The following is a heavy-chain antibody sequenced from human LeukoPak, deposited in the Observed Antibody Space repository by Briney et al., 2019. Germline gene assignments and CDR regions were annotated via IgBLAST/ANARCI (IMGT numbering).Heavy chain of an antibody. D-gene: IGHD6-19*01. CDR1: GGSISSSNYY. V-gene: IGHV4-39*01. J-gene: IGHJ2*01. CDR2: IYYSGST. Sequence: KPSETLSLTCTVSGGSISSSNYYWGWIRQPPGKGLEWIGNIYYSGSTYYKPSLKTRVTISVDTSKNQFSLKLTSVTAADTAVYYCARSLYSSVPYWYFDLWGRGTLVTVSS. CDR3: ARSLYSSVPYWYFDL.